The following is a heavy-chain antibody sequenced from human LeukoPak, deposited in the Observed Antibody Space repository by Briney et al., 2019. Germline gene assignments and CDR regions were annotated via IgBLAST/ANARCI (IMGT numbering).Heavy chain of an antibody. CDR1: GFTFSSYA. J-gene: IGHJ6*02. V-gene: IGHV3-7*03. CDR2: INHNGNVN. Sequence: GGSLRLSCAASGFTFSSYAMNWVRQAPGKGLEWVASINHNGNVNYYVDSVKGRFTISRDNAKNSLYLQMSNLRAEDTAVYFCARGGGLDVWGQGATVTVSS. CDR3: ARGGGLDV. D-gene: IGHD3-16*01.